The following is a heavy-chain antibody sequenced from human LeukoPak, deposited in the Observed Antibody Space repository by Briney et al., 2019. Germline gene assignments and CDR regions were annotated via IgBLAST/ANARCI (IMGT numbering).Heavy chain of an antibody. CDR2: INPNSGGT. CDR3: ATERITIFGVVIDY. V-gene: IGHV1-2*02. D-gene: IGHD3-3*01. Sequence: ASVKVSCKASGYTFTGYYKHWVRQAPGQGLEWMGWINPNSGGTNYAQKFQGRVTMTRDTSISTAYMELSRLRSDDTAVYYCATERITIFGVVIDYWGQGTLVTVSS. J-gene: IGHJ4*02. CDR1: GYTFTGYY.